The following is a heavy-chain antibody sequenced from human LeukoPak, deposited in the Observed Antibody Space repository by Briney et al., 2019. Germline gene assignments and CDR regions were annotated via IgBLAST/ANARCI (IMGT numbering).Heavy chain of an antibody. CDR3: ASELGRIPMVRGVIIMYGMDV. CDR2: INPSGGST. Sequence: ASVKVSCKASGYTFTSYYMHWERQAPGQGLEWMGIINPSGGSTSYTQKFQGRVTMTRDTSTSTVYMELSSLRSEDTAVYYCASELGRIPMVRGVIIMYGMDVWGQGTTVTVSS. V-gene: IGHV1-46*01. J-gene: IGHJ6*02. D-gene: IGHD3-10*01. CDR1: GYTFTSYY.